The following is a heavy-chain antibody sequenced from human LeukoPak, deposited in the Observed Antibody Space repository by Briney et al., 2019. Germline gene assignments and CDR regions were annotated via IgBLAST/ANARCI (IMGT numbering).Heavy chain of an antibody. V-gene: IGHV3-30*03. CDR2: ISYDGSNK. CDR1: GFTFSSYG. CDR3: ARNYYDSSGYYRGVHDAFDI. D-gene: IGHD3-22*01. Sequence: GGSLRLSCAASGFTFSSYGMHWVRQAPGKGLEWVAVISYDGSNKYYADSVKGRFTISRDNSKNTLYLQMNSLRAEDTAVYYCARNYYDSSGYYRGVHDAFDIWGQGTMVTVSS. J-gene: IGHJ3*02.